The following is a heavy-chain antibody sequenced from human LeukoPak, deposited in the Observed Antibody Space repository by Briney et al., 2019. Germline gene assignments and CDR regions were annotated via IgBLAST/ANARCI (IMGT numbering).Heavy chain of an antibody. CDR1: GFTFSSYS. Sequence: GGSLRLSCAASGFTFSSYSMNWVRQAPGKGLEWVSSISSSSSYIYYADSVKGRFTISRDNAKNSLYLQMNSLRAEDTAVYYCACGSGYSYGGFDYWGQGTLVTVSS. CDR3: ACGSGYSYGGFDY. D-gene: IGHD5-18*01. CDR2: ISSSSSYI. V-gene: IGHV3-21*04. J-gene: IGHJ4*02.